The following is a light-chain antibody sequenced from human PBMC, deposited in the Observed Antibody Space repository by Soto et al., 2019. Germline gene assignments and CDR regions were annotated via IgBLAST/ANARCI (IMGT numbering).Light chain of an antibody. V-gene: IGKV3-20*01. J-gene: IGKJ1*01. CDR1: QSISSSY. CDR3: QQYGTSPPT. CDR2: GAS. Sequence: EIALTQSPGTLSLSPGERATLSCRASQSISSSYLAWYQQKPGQAPRLLIYGASYRATDIPYRFSGSGSGTDFTLTITRLEPEDFAVYYCQQYGTSPPTFGQGTKVEI.